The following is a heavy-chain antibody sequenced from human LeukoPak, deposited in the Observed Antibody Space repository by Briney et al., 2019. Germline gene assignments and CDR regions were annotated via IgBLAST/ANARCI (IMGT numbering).Heavy chain of an antibody. CDR2: ISGSGGST. CDR3: AKGQRANSGYFYFDS. Sequence: GGSLRLSCAASGFTFSSYAIRWVSQVPGKGLEWVSAISGSGGSTYYADSVKGRFTISRDNSISTVYLQLNSLRAEDTAIYYCAKGQRANSGYFYFDSWGQGTLVTVSS. D-gene: IGHD3-22*01. J-gene: IGHJ4*02. V-gene: IGHV3-23*01. CDR1: GFTFSSYA.